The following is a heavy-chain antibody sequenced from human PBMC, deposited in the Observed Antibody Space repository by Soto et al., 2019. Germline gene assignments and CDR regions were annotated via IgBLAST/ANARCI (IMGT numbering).Heavy chain of an antibody. J-gene: IGHJ4*02. Sequence: PSDTLSLTCTVSGGSLSSGDYYWSWIRQPPGKGLEWIGYIYYSGSTYYSPSLKSRLTISLDTSNNQFSLKLSSVTAADTAVYFCARDTGGARDSSGYSFWGQGTLVTVSS. CDR3: ARDTGGARDSSGYSF. D-gene: IGHD3-22*01. CDR2: IYYSGST. V-gene: IGHV4-30-4*02. CDR1: GGSLSSGDYY.